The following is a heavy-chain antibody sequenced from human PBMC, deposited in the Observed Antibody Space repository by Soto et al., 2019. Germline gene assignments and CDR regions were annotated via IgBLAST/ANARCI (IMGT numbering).Heavy chain of an antibody. CDR3: AREVVSGLNYYYYYMDV. J-gene: IGHJ6*03. V-gene: IGHV1-69*04. CDR1: GGTFSSYT. D-gene: IGHD2-2*01. Sequence: SVKVSCKASGGTFSSYTISWVRQAPGQGLEWMGRIIPILGIANYAQKFQGRATITADKSTSTAYMELSSLRSEDAAVYYCAREVVSGLNYYYYYMDVWGKGTTVTVSS. CDR2: IIPILGIA.